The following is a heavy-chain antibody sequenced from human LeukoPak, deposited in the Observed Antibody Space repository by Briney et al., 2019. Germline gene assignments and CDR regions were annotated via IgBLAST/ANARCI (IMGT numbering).Heavy chain of an antibody. V-gene: IGHV3-30*02. CDR2: IRYDGSNK. CDR3: AKDSSSSAQSLFDY. J-gene: IGHJ4*02. Sequence: GGSLRLSCAASGFTFSSYGMHWVRQAPGKGLEWVAFIRYDGSNKYYADSVKGRFTISRYNSKNTLYLQMNSLRAEDTAVYYCAKDSSSSAQSLFDYWGQGTLVTVSS. CDR1: GFTFSSYG. D-gene: IGHD6-6*01.